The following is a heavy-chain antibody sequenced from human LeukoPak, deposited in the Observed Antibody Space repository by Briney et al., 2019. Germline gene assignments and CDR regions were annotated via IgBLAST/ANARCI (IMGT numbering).Heavy chain of an antibody. CDR1: GFTFSSYS. J-gene: IGHJ4*02. V-gene: IGHV3-48*01. Sequence: GGSLRLSCAASGFTFSSYSMNWVRQAPGKGLEWVSYISSSSSTIYYADSVKGRFTISRDNAKNSLYLQMNSLRAEDTAVYYCATRGYSYGLRGYFDYWGQGTLVTVSS. CDR3: ATRGYSYGLRGYFDY. CDR2: ISSSSSTI. D-gene: IGHD5-18*01.